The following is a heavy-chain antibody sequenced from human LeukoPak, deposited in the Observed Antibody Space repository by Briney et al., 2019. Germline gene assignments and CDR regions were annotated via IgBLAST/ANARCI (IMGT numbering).Heavy chain of an antibody. CDR2: IYSSGRA. D-gene: IGHD3-22*01. Sequence: SETLSLTCIVSGGSISSYYWSWVRQPAGKGLEGIGRIYSSGRANYNPSLKSQVSMSVDTSKTQFSLKLSPVTAADTAMYYCARNYYDTNGYHSGFDYWGQGTLVTVSS. CDR3: ARNYYDTNGYHSGFDY. V-gene: IGHV4-4*07. CDR1: GGSISSYY. J-gene: IGHJ4*02.